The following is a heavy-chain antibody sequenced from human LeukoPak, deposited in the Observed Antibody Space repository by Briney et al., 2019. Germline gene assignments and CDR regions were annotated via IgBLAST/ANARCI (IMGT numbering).Heavy chain of an antibody. D-gene: IGHD3-22*01. CDR3: ARVGLRDYYDSSGYYIFDY. CDR2: INHSGST. Sequence: SETLSFTCAVYGGSFSGYYWSWIRQPPGKGLEWIGEINHSGSTNYNPSLKSRVTISVDTSKNQFSLKLSSVTAADTAVYYCARVGLRDYYDSSGYYIFDYWGQGTLSPSPQ. J-gene: IGHJ4*02. CDR1: GGSFSGYY. V-gene: IGHV4-34*01.